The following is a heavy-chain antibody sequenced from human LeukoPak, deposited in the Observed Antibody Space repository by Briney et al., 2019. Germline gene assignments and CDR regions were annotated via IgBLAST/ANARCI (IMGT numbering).Heavy chain of an antibody. J-gene: IGHJ5*02. V-gene: IGHV1-18*01. CDR1: RCTLTSYG. CDR2: ISGYNGNT. CDR3: ARATVVVVINWFDP. Sequence: GASVNVSFKSSRCTLTSYGISWVRPPPGQGLEWMGWISGYNGNTNYAQKFQGRVTMTTDTSTSTAYMELRSLRSDDTAVYYCARATVVVVINWFDPWGEGTLVTVSS. D-gene: IGHD4-23*01.